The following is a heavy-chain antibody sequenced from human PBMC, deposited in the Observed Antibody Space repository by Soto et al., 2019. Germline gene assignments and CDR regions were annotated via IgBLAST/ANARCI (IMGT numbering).Heavy chain of an antibody. V-gene: IGHV3-23*01. Sequence: PGGSLRLSCAASGFTFSSYAMSWVRQAPGKGLEWVSAISGSDNTTYYADSVKGRFTISRDNSKNSLYLQINSLRDDATDQYYCAPMGVWGQGTTVTVSS. CDR3: APMGV. CDR1: GFTFSSYA. J-gene: IGHJ6*02. CDR2: ISGSDNTT.